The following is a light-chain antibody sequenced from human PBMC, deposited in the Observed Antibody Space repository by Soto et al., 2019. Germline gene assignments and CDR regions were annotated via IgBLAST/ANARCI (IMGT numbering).Light chain of an antibody. CDR3: SSYTSSSTLYV. J-gene: IGLJ1*01. Sequence: QYVLTQYDSVYGSPGQSITISCTGTSSDVGDFNYVSWYQQHPGKAPKLIIYDVSNRPSGVSNRFSGSKSGNTASLTISGLQAEDEADYYCSSYTSSSTLYVFGTGTKVTVL. CDR2: DVS. CDR1: SSDVGDFNY. V-gene: IGLV2-14*01.